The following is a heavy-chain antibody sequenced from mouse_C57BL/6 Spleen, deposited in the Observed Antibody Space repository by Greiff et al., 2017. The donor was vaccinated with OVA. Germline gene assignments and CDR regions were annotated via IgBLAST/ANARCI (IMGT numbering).Heavy chain of an antibody. J-gene: IGHJ3*01. Sequence: LVESGAELVRPGSSVKLSCKASGYTFTSYWMDWVKQRPGQGLEWIGNIYPSDSETHYNQKFKDKATLTVDKSSSTAYMQLSSLTSEDSAVYYCARRGLGPFAYWGQGTLVTVSA. D-gene: IGHD3-1*01. CDR1: GYTFTSYW. CDR3: ARRGLGPFAY. V-gene: IGHV1-61*01. CDR2: IYPSDSET.